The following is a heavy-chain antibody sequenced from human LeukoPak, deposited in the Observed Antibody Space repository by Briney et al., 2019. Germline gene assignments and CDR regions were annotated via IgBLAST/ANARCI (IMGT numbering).Heavy chain of an antibody. CDR2: INHSGST. CDR3: ARGKTGQIAARSRKGHDY. D-gene: IGHD6-6*01. J-gene: IGHJ4*02. Sequence: PSETLSLTCALYGGSFSGYYWSWIRQPPGKGLEWIGEINHSGSTNYNPSLKSRVTISVDTSKNQFSLKLSSVTAADTAVYYCARGKTGQIAARSRKGHDYWGQGTLVTVSS. CDR1: GGSFSGYY. V-gene: IGHV4-34*01.